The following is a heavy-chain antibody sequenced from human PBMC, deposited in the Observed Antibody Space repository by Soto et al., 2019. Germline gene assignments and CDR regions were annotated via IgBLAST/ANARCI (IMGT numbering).Heavy chain of an antibody. J-gene: IGHJ4*02. CDR1: GYTFTGDY. V-gene: IGHV1-2*02. CDR3: ARVGERRYYDFWSGHFDY. D-gene: IGHD3-3*01. CDR2: INPNSGGT. Sequence: ASVKVSCKASGYTFTGDYMHWVRQAPGQGFEWMGWINPNSGGTNYAQKFQGRVTMTRDTSISTAYMELSRLRSDDTAVYYCARVGERRYYDFWSGHFDYWGQGTLVTVPQ.